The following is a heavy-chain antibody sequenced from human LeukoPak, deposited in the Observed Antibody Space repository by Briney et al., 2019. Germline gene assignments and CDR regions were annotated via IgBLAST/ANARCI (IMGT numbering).Heavy chain of an antibody. CDR3: ARAPRRGSYLVDYYYGMDV. Sequence: GGSLRLSCAASGFTFSNYGMHWVRQAPGKGLEWVAFIRNDGSNKNYADSVKGRFTISRDNSKNTLYLQMNSLRAEDTAVYYCARAPRRGSYLVDYYYGMDVWGQGTTVTVSS. D-gene: IGHD1-26*01. V-gene: IGHV3-30*02. CDR1: GFTFSNYG. J-gene: IGHJ6*02. CDR2: IRNDGSNK.